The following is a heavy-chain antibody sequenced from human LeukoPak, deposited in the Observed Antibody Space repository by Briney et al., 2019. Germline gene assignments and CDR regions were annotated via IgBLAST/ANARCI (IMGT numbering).Heavy chain of an antibody. D-gene: IGHD4-17*01. J-gene: IGHJ6*02. CDR2: IYTSGST. CDR1: GDSISSGSYY. CDR3: ARDDYGDYYYYGMDV. V-gene: IGHV4-61*02. Sequence: SETLSLTCTVSGDSISSGSYYWSWIRQPAGKRLEWIGRIYTSGSTNYNPSLKSRVTISVDTSKNQFSLKLSSVTAADTAVYYCARDDYGDYYYYGMDVWGQGTTVTVSS.